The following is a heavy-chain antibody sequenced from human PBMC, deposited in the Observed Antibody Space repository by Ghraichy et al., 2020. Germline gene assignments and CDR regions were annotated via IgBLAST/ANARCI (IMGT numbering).Heavy chain of an antibody. J-gene: IGHJ6*02. CDR2: ISGSGDST. V-gene: IGHV3-23*01. D-gene: IGHD6-13*01. Sequence: GGSLRLSCEASGFTFSSYAMSWVRQTPGKGLEWVSGISGSGDSTYYADSVKGRFTISRDNSKNTLYLQMNSLRAEDTAVYYCAKGIAAGTTSISYCYNGLDVWGHGTTVTVSS. CDR3: AKGIAAGTTSISYCYNGLDV. CDR1: GFTFSSYA.